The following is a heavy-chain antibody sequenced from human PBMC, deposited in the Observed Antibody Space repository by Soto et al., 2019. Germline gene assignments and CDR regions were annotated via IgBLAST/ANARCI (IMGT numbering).Heavy chain of an antibody. CDR3: ARERGSYYFDY. V-gene: IGHV3-11*06. CDR1: GFTFSDYY. D-gene: IGHD1-26*01. Sequence: QVQLVESGGGLVKPGGSMRLSCAASGFTFSDYYMSWIRQAPGKGLEWVSYISSSSSYTNYADSVKGRFTISRDNAKNSLYLQMNSLRAEDTAVYYCARERGSYYFDYWGQGTLVTVSS. CDR2: ISSSSSYT. J-gene: IGHJ4*02.